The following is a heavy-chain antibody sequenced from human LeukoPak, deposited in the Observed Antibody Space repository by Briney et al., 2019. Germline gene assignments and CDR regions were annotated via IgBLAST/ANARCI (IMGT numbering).Heavy chain of an antibody. CDR2: ISYDGTNK. J-gene: IGHJ6*03. V-gene: IGHV3-30*03. CDR1: GLTFSNYV. Sequence: GGSLTLSCAASGLTFSNYVIHWVRQAPGKGLEWLAVISYDGTNKYYADFVKGRFTISRDHSQSTVDLQMNTLGGADTAVYYCVRSPTYYNMDVWGKGTTVTVSS. CDR3: VRSPTYYNMDV.